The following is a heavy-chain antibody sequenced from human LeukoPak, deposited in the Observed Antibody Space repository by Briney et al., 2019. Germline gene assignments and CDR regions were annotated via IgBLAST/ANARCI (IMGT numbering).Heavy chain of an antibody. CDR1: GGSIGTYY. D-gene: IGHD3-16*02. V-gene: IGHV4-59*08. CDR3: ARHIGGGIEDMDV. Sequence: SETLSLTCTVSGGSIGTYYWSWVRQSPGTGLEWIGYIYVTGTRYNPYLQSRVTISVDRSRDQFFLKMTSVTAADTAVYYCARHIGGGIEDMDVWGRGTKVTVSS. J-gene: IGHJ6*03. CDR2: IYVTGT.